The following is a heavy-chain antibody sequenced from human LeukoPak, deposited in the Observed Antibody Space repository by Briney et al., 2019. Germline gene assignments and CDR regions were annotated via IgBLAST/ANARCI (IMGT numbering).Heavy chain of an antibody. CDR3: ASQEYSSSGGDY. V-gene: IGHV3-74*01. CDR1: GFTFTSYY. CDR2: ISGVGSNT. D-gene: IGHD6-6*01. Sequence: QPGGCVRLLCAASGFTFTSYYMHWVRQAPGKGLVWVSRISGVGSNTIYAGSVKGRFTISRDNSKNTLYLKMNSLRAEDTAVYYCASQEYSSSGGDYWGQGTLVTVSS. J-gene: IGHJ4*02.